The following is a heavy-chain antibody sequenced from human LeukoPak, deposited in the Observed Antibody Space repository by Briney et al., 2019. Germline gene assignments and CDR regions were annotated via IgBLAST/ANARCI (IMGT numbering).Heavy chain of an antibody. CDR3: ARDRLMAAAGQAPSYYYYGMDV. CDR1: GGSISSYY. J-gene: IGHJ6*02. Sequence: SETLSLTCTVSGGSISSYYWSWIRQPAGKGLEWIGRIYTSGSTNYNPSLKSRVTMSVDTSKNQFSLKLSSVTAADTAVYYCARDRLMAAAGQAPSYYYYGMDVWGQGTTVTVSS. V-gene: IGHV4-4*07. CDR2: IYTSGST. D-gene: IGHD6-13*01.